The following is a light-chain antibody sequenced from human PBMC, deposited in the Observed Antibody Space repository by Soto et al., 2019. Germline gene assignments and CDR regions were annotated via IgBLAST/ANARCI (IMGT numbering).Light chain of an antibody. CDR3: TSYAGGNNV. Sequence: QSALTQPPSASGSPGQSVTISCTGTSSDVGGYNFVSWYQQYPGKVPKLMVYGVNKRPSGVPDRFSGSKSGNTASLTVSGLQAEDEADYYCTSYAGGNNVFGTGTKVTVL. CDR1: SSDVGGYNF. J-gene: IGLJ1*01. CDR2: GVN. V-gene: IGLV2-8*01.